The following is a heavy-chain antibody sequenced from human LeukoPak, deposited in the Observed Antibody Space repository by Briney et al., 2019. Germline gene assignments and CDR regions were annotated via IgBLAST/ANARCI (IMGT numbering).Heavy chain of an antibody. J-gene: IGHJ4*02. CDR1: GGTFSSYA. CDR3: ARDFCSTSCNLGY. V-gene: IGHV1-69*13. Sequence: GASVKVSCKASGGTFSSYAISWVRQAPGQGLEWMGGIIPIFGTANYAQKFQGRVTITADESTSTAYIELSSLRSEDTAVYYCARDFCSTSCNLGYWGQGTLVTVSS. D-gene: IGHD2-2*01. CDR2: IIPIFGTA.